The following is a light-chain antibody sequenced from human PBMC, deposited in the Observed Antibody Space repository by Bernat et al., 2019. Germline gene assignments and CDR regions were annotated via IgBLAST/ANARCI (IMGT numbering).Light chain of an antibody. CDR2: GAS. V-gene: IGKV3-15*01. CDR1: QSVSSN. J-gene: IGKJ1*01. CDR3: QQYNNWPRT. Sequence: EIAMTQSPAILSVSPGERATLSCRASQSVSSNLAWYQQKPGQAPRLLIYGASTRATGIPARFSGGGSGTEFTLTISSLQSEDFAVYYCQQYNNWPRTFGQGTKVEIK.